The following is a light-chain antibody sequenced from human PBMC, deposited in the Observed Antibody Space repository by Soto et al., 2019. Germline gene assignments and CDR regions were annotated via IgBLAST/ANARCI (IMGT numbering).Light chain of an antibody. CDR2: DAS. J-gene: IGKJ1*01. CDR1: QSISIW. CDR3: QQYNSYSPWT. Sequence: DIQMTQSPSTLSASLGDRVTITFLASQSISIWLAWYQQKPGKAPKLLIYDASSLESGVPSRFSGSGSGTEFTLTISSLQPDDFATYYCQQYNSYSPWTFGQGTKVDIK. V-gene: IGKV1-5*01.